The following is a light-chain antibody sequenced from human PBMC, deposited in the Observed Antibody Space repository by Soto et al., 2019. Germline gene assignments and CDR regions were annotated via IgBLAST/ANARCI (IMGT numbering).Light chain of an antibody. V-gene: IGKV3-15*01. CDR3: QQYDVWPFT. CDR2: GAF. CDR1: RSVYAN. J-gene: IGKJ3*01. Sequence: EIVMTQSPATLSVSPGESATLSCRASRSVYANLAWYQQRPGQAPRLLIYGAFTRATDIPARFRGSGSGTEFSLTISSVQSAGFAVYYCQQYDVWPFTFGPGTKLDIK.